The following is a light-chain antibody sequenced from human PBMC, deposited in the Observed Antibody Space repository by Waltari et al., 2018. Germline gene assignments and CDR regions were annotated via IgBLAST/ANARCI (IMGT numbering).Light chain of an antibody. CDR3: HSRDSSGDVV. CDR1: SPRPYY. V-gene: IGLV3-19*01. CDR2: GKN. Sequence: SSELTQDPAVSVALGQTVRTTCPGDSPRPYYVSWVHQKPGQTPALVKYGKNNRPSGIPDRFSASSSGSTASLSSSGAQAEDEADYYCHSRDSSGDVVIGGGTKLTVV. J-gene: IGLJ2*01.